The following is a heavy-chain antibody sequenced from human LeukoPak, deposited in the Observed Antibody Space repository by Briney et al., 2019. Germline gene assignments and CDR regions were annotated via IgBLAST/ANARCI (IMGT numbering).Heavy chain of an antibody. J-gene: IGHJ6*02. Sequence: SETLSVTCTVSGGSISSYYWSWIRQPPGKGLEWIGYIYYSGSTNYNPSLTSRVTISVDTSGNQFSLKLNSVTAADTAVYYCARHEGAAGGRDYYYYGLDVWGQGTTVTVSS. CDR1: GGSISSYY. CDR3: ARHEGAAGGRDYYYYGLDV. CDR2: IYYSGST. D-gene: IGHD6-13*01. V-gene: IGHV4-59*08.